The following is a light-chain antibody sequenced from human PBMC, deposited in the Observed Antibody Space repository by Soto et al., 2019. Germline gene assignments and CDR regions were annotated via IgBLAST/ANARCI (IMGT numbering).Light chain of an antibody. Sequence: DIVMTQSPDSLAVSLGERATINCKSSQSVLHSPNNKNYLAWYQHKPGQPPKMLIYWASSRESGVPDRFSGSGSGTDFTLTISSLQSEDVAVYYRQQYYTNSWSFGQGTKVEIK. V-gene: IGKV4-1*01. J-gene: IGKJ1*01. CDR2: WAS. CDR3: QQYYTNSWS. CDR1: QSVLHSPNNKNY.